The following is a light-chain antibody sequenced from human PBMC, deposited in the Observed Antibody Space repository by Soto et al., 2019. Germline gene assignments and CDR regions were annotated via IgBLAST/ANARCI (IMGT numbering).Light chain of an antibody. V-gene: IGKV1-5*03. Sequence: DIQMTQSPSTLSASVGDRVTITCRASQSISTWLAWYQQKPGKAPKLLIYKESSLEGGDPSRFRGSGSGTEFNITISSLQPDDFATYYCQQYNTYPLTFGGGTTVDIK. J-gene: IGKJ4*01. CDR3: QQYNTYPLT. CDR2: KES. CDR1: QSISTW.